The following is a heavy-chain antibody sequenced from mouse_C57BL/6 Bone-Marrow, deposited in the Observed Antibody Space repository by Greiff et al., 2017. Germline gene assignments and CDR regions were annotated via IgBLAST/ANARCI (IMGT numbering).Heavy chain of an antibody. Sequence: VQLKQSGAELVRPGASVKLSCTASGFNIKDDYIHWVKQRPEQGLEWIGWIDPEIGDTESASKFQGKATITSDTSSNTAYLQLSSLTSEDTAVYYCSSFDGNYCDFWGQGTPLTVAS. CDR1: GFNIKDDY. D-gene: IGHD2-3*01. V-gene: IGHV14-4*01. CDR3: SSFDGNYCDF. CDR2: IDPEIGDT. J-gene: IGHJ2*01.